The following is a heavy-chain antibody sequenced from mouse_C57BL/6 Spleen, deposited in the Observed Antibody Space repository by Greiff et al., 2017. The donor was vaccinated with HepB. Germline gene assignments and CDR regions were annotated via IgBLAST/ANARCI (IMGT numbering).Heavy chain of an antibody. CDR2: IDPEDGDT. CDR1: GFNIKDYY. CDR3: TPPLLRY. J-gene: IGHJ3*01. D-gene: IGHD1-1*01. V-gene: IGHV14-1*01. Sequence: EVQLQQSGAELVRPGASVKLSCTASGFNIKDYYMHWVKQRPEQGLEWIGRIDPEDGDTEYAPKFQGKATMTADPSSSTAYLQLSSLTSEDTAVYSCTPPLLRYWGQGTLVTVSA.